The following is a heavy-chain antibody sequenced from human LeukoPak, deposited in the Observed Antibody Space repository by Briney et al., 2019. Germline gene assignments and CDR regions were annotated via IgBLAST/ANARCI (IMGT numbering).Heavy chain of an antibody. D-gene: IGHD6-19*01. CDR1: GGSISSGGYY. V-gene: IGHV4-31*03. CDR3: ARHHSSGWYYFDY. CDR2: IYYSGST. J-gene: IGHJ4*02. Sequence: SQTLSLTCTVSGGSISSGGYYWSWIRQHPGKGLEWIGYIYYSGSTNYNPSLKSRVTISVDTSKNQFSLKLSSVTAADTAVYYCARHHSSGWYYFDYWGQGTLVTVSS.